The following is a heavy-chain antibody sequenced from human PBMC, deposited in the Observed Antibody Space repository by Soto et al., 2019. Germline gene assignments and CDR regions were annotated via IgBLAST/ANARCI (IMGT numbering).Heavy chain of an antibody. CDR1: GFTFSSYS. CDR2: ISGSGGST. V-gene: IGHV3-23*01. J-gene: IGHJ1*01. CDR3: AKAPYCGGHWYSYSQH. D-gene: IGHD2-21*02. Sequence: GGSLRLSCAASGFTFSSYSISWVRQAPWKGLEWVSAISGSGGSTYYADSVKGRFTISRDNSKNTLYLQMNSLRAEDTAVYYCAKAPYCGGHWYSYSQHSGQGTLLALSS.